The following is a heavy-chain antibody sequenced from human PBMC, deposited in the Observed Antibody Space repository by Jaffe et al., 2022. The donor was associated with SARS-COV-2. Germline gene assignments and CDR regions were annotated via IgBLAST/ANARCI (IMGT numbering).Heavy chain of an antibody. CDR2: INHSGST. J-gene: IGHJ6*03. D-gene: IGHD6-13*01. CDR3: ARGRRRPKQQLAPGYYYMDV. CDR1: GGSFSGYY. V-gene: IGHV4-34*01. Sequence: QVQLQQWGAGLLKPSETLSLTCAVYGGSFSGYYWSWIRQPPGKGLEWIGEINHSGSTNYNPSLKSRVTISVDTSKNQFSLKLSSVTAADTAVYYCARGRRRPKQQLAPGYYYMDVWGKGTTVTVSS.